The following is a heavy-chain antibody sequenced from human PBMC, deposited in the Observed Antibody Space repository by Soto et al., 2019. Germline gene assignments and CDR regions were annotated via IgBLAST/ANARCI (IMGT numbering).Heavy chain of an antibody. CDR3: AAGMDYGDYVAGKNYSYYYTDV. V-gene: IGHV1-58*02. D-gene: IGHD4-17*01. J-gene: IGHJ6*03. CDR1: WFTFSSSA. Sequence: SVKVSCKGSWFTFSSSAMQWGGKGPGQRLEWVGWIVVGSGNTNYAQKFQERVTITRDMSTSTAHMELSSLRSEDTAVYHCAAGMDYGDYVAGKNYSYYYTDVWGKGTTVTVSS. CDR2: IVVGSGNT.